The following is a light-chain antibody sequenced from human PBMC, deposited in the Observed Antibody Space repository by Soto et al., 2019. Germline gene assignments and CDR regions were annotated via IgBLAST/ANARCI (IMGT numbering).Light chain of an antibody. Sequence: IVLNQTPLSSPVTLGQPASISCRSSQSLVHSDGNTYLNWLQQRPGQAPRLLIYEVSNRFSGVPDRFSGSGAGTDFTLEISRVEAEDGGVYSCMQTTQLPLTFGGGTKVEIK. V-gene: IGKV2-24*01. J-gene: IGKJ4*01. CDR2: EVS. CDR3: MQTTQLPLT. CDR1: QSLVHSDGNTY.